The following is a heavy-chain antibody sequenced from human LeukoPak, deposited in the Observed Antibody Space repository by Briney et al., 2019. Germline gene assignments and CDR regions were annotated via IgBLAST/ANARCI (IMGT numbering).Heavy chain of an antibody. D-gene: IGHD6-13*01. V-gene: IGHV3-23*01. CDR3: AKDTSTRWYSSTPLPGDY. CDR2: ITGSGGNT. CDR1: GFTFSSYA. Sequence: HPGGSLRLSCAASGFTFSSYAMSWVRQAPGKGLEWVSGITGSGGNTYYADSVKGRFTISGDNSKNTLYLQMSSLRAEDTAIYYCAKDTSTRWYSSTPLPGDYWGQGTLVTVSS. J-gene: IGHJ4*02.